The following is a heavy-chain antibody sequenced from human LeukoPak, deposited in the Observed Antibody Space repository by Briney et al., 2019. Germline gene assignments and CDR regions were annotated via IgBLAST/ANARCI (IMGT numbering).Heavy chain of an antibody. V-gene: IGHV3-23*01. CDR2: ISGTTGRT. D-gene: IGHD3-22*01. Sequence: AGSLRLSCAASGFTFSNYAMTWVRQAPGQGLEWVSAISGTTGRTHYADSVKGRFTISRDNSKNTLYLQMNSLRVEDTAVYYCTKDRGSYYDDPSGFPRYFLYWSQGTLVTVSS. CDR1: GFTFSNYA. CDR3: TKDRGSYYDDPSGFPRYFLY. J-gene: IGHJ4*02.